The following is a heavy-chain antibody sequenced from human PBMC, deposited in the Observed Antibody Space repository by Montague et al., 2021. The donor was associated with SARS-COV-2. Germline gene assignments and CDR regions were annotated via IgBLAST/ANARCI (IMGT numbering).Heavy chain of an antibody. V-gene: IGHV4-39*07. CDR2: IYYSGXT. CDR1: GGSISSSSYY. CDR3: ARDGEVVGNWFDH. J-gene: IGHJ5*02. D-gene: IGHD2-2*01. Sequence: SETLSLTCTVSGGSISSSSYYWGWIRQPPGKGLEWIGSIYYSGXTXYXXXXKSRVTISVGTSKNQFSLKLRSVTAADTAVYYCARDGEVVGNWFDHWGQGTLVTVSS.